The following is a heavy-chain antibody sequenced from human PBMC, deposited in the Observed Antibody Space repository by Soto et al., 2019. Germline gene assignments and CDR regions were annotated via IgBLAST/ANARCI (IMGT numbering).Heavy chain of an antibody. CDR2: ISGSGGST. D-gene: IGHD3-9*01. J-gene: IGHJ3*02. V-gene: IGHV3-23*01. Sequence: HPGGSLRLSCAASGFTFSSYAMSWVRQAPGKGLEWVSAISGSGGSTYYADSVKGRFTISRDNSKNTLYLQMNSLRAEDTAVYYCAKRRGYDILTGSVFAVADAFDIWGQGTMVTVSS. CDR1: GFTFSSYA. CDR3: AKRRGYDILTGSVFAVADAFDI.